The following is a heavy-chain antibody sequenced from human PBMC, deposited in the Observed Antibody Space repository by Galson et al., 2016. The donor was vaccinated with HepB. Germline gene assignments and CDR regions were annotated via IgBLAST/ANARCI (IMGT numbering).Heavy chain of an antibody. Sequence: SLRLSCAASGFTFSDHFMDWVRQAPGEGPEWVARIRSEASDYSTDYAASVKGRFTISRDDSKNSLFLQMNSLKTEDTALYFCVRDSRTHFYDFWGQGTQVTVSS. CDR3: VRDSRTHFYDF. D-gene: IGHD3-3*02. V-gene: IGHV3-72*01. CDR1: GFTFSDHF. J-gene: IGHJ4*02. CDR2: IRSEASDYST.